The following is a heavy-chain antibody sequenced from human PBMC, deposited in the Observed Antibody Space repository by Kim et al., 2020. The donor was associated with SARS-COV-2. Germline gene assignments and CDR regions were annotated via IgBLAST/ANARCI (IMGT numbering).Heavy chain of an antibody. J-gene: IGHJ6*02. CDR1: GGSFSGYH. V-gene: IGHV4-34*01. D-gene: IGHD2-2*02. CDR2: INHSGST. CDR3: ARGRAGVVPGAILGIGPHYDYYVMDV. Sequence: SETLSLTCAVYGGSFSGYHWSWIRQPPGKGLEWIGEINHSGSTNYNPSLKSRVTISIDTSKNQFSLKLTSVTAADIALYYCARGRAGVVPGAILGIGPHYDYYVMDVWGQGTTVTVSS.